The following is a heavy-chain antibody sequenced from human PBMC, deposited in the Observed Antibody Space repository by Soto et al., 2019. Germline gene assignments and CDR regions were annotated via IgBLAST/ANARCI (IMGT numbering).Heavy chain of an antibody. J-gene: IGHJ6*02. CDR2: IYSGGST. CDR1: GFTVSSNY. D-gene: IGHD5-18*01. CDR3: ARETEGYRYYYGMDV. V-gene: IGHV3-53*02. Sequence: EVQLVETGGGLIQPGGSLRLSCAASGFTVSSNYMSWVRQAPGKGLEWVSVIYSGGSTYYADSVKDRSTISRDNSKNTLYLQMNSLRAEDTAVYYCARETEGYRYYYGMDVWGQGTTVTVSS.